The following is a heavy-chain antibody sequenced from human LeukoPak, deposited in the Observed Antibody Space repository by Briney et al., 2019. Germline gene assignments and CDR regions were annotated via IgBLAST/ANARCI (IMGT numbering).Heavy chain of an antibody. D-gene: IGHD3-22*01. CDR2: IYCSGST. V-gene: IGHV4-61*01. Sequence: SETLSLTCTVSGGSVSSGSYYWSWIRQPPGKGLEWIGYIYCSGSTNYNPSLKSRVTISVDTSKNQFSLKLSSVTTADTAVYYCARSTAPYYYDSSGYYYREWGQGTLVTVSS. CDR1: GGSVSSGSYY. J-gene: IGHJ4*02. CDR3: ARSTAPYYYDSSGYYYRE.